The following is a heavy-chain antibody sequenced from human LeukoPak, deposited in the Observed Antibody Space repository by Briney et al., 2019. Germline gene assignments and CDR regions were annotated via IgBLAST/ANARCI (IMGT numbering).Heavy chain of an antibody. D-gene: IGHD2-21*02. V-gene: IGHV4-59*11. CDR3: GRARDMAFDI. J-gene: IGHJ3*02. CDR1: GGSISGQY. Sequence: KTSETLSLTCTVSGGSISGQYWRWIRQPPGKGLEWIGNIYYSGSTYYNPSLKGRVTLSVDTAKNQFSLILASVTTADTAVYYCGRARDMAFDIWGRGTMVTVSS. CDR2: IYYSGST.